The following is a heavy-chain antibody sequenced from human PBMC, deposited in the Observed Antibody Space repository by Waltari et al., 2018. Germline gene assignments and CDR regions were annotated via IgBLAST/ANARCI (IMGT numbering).Heavy chain of an antibody. CDR1: GFTFSSYE. J-gene: IGHJ4*02. V-gene: IGHV3-48*03. D-gene: IGHD6-19*01. CDR2: ISSSGSTI. Sequence: EVQLVESGGGLVQPGGSLRLSCAASGFTFSSYELNWVRQAPGKGLEWVSYISSSGSTIYYADSVKGRFTISRDNAKNSLYLQMNSLRAEDTAVYYCAREWLVFDYWGQGTLVTVSS. CDR3: AREWLVFDY.